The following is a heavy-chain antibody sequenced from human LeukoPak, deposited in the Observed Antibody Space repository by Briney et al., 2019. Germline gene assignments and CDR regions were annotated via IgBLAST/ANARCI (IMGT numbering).Heavy chain of an antibody. J-gene: IGHJ4*02. V-gene: IGHV1-69*06. Sequence: ASVKVSCKASGGTFSSYAISWVRQAPGQGLEWMGGIIPIFGTANYAQKFQGRVTITADKSTSTAYMELSSLRSEDTAVYYCAGDSSGYYYGVFDYWGQGTLVTVSS. D-gene: IGHD3-22*01. CDR1: GGTFSSYA. CDR2: IIPIFGTA. CDR3: AGDSSGYYYGVFDY.